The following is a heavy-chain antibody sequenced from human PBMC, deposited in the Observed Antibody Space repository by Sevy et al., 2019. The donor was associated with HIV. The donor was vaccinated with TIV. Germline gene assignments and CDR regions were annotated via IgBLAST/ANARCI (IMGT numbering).Heavy chain of an antibody. Sequence: SQTLSLTCAISGDSVSSNSAAWNWIRQSPSRGLEWLGRTHYRSKWYNDYAVSVKGRITINPDRSKNQFSLQLNSVTPEDTAVYYCTRACCISDRFGVLGAFDFWGQGTMVTVSS. V-gene: IGHV6-1*01. J-gene: IGHJ3*01. D-gene: IGHD3-16*01. CDR1: GDSVSSNSAA. CDR2: THYRSKWYN. CDR3: TRACCISDRFGVLGAFDF.